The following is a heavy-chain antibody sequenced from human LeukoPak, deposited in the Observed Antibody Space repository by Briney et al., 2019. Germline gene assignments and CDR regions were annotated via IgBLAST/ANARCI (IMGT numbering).Heavy chain of an antibody. CDR1: GYTFTSYD. CDR2: MNPNSGNT. Sequence: GASVKVSCKASGYTFTSYDINWVRQATGQGLEWMGWMNPNSGNTGYAQKFQGRVTMTRNTSISTAYMELGSLRSEDTAVYYCARVVIAAAGFDYWGQGTLVTVSS. D-gene: IGHD6-13*01. CDR3: ARVVIAAAGFDY. V-gene: IGHV1-8*01. J-gene: IGHJ4*02.